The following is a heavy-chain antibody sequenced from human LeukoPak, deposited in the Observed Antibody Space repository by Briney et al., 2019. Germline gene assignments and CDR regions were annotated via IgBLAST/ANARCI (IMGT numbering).Heavy chain of an antibody. D-gene: IGHD2-15*01. CDR1: GGSISSGGYS. V-gene: IGHV4-30-2*01. J-gene: IGHJ4*02. CDR3: ARAVAAKAHYYFDY. CDR2: IYHSGST. Sequence: KASETLSLTCAVSGGSISSGGYSWSWIRQPPGKGLEWIGYIYHSGSTYYNPSLKSRVTISVDRSKNQFSLKLSSVTAADTAVYYCARAVAAKAHYYFDYWGQGTLVTVSS.